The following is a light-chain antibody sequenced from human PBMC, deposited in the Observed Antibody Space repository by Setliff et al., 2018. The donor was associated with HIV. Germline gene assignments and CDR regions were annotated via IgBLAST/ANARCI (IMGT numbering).Light chain of an antibody. Sequence: QSVLTQPPSVSGAPGQRVTISCTGSSSNIGAGYDVHWYQQPPGTAPKVLIYSNTNRPSVVPDRFSGYKSGTSASLAITGLQAEDEADYYCCSHAGSGTYIFATGTKVTVL. CDR1: SSNIGAGYD. J-gene: IGLJ1*01. CDR2: SNT. CDR3: CSHAGSGTYI. V-gene: IGLV1-40*01.